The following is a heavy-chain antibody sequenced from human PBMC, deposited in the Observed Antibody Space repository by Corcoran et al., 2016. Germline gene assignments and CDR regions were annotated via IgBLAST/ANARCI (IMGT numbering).Heavy chain of an antibody. Sequence: QVQLVQSGAEVKKPGASVKVSCKASGYTFTSYDINWVRQATGQGLEWMGWMNPNSGNTGYAQKFQGRVTMTRNTSISTAYMELSSLRSEDTAVYYCAREQSSGWSPYYYYGMDVWGQGTMVTVSS. CDR3: AREQSSGWSPYYYYGMDV. CDR1: GYTFTSYD. J-gene: IGHJ6*02. CDR2: MNPNSGNT. D-gene: IGHD6-19*01. V-gene: IGHV1-8*01.